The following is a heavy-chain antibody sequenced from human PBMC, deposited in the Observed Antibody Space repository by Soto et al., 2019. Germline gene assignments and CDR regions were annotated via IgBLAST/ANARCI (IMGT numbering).Heavy chain of an antibody. CDR1: GYSFTSYG. Sequence: QVQLVQSGPEVKKPGASVKVSCKASGYSFTSYGITWVRQAPGQGLEWMGWISPYNHNTFYAQGLLGRVTLTSDTSPTTVYMELRSLRSDDSAIYYCARDQSFDLNYYYGIAVWGQGPTVTVSS. CDR2: ISPYNHNT. V-gene: IGHV1-18*01. CDR3: ARDQSFDLNYYYGIAV. J-gene: IGHJ6*02.